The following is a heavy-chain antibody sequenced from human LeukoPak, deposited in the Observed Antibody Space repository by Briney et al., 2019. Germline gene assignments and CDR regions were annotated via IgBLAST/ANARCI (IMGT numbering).Heavy chain of an antibody. CDR1: GGSISRYY. CDR2: IYYSGST. D-gene: IGHD4-11*01. CDR3: ARGLPQLDAFDI. Sequence: SETLSLTYAVSGGSISRYYWSWIRQPPGKGLEWIGYIYYSGSTNYNPSLKSRVTISVDTSKNQFSLKLSSVTAADTAVYYCARGLPQLDAFDIWGQGTMVTVSS. J-gene: IGHJ3*02. V-gene: IGHV4-59*01.